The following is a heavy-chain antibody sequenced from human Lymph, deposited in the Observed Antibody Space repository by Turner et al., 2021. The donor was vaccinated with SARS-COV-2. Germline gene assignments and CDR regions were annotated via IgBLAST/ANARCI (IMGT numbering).Heavy chain of an antibody. D-gene: IGHD5-12*01. J-gene: IGHJ4*02. V-gene: IGHV3-43*02. Sequence: EVQLVESGVGVVQPGGYLRLSCEASGHTFDDYAMHWVRQAPGKGLEWVSLISGDGGSTYYADSVKGRFTISRDDSKNSLYLQINSLRTEDTALYYCAKEGLSGRRLQFVPYFAYWGQGTLVSVSS. CDR2: ISGDGGST. CDR3: AKEGLSGRRLQFVPYFAY. CDR1: GHTFDDYA.